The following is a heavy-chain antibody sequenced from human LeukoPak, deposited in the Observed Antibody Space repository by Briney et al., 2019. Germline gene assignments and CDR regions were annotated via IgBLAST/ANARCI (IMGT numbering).Heavy chain of an antibody. CDR2: ISYDGSNK. CDR1: GFAFGSYG. CDR3: AKAASDLVDIAYFDY. J-gene: IGHJ4*02. V-gene: IGHV3-30*18. D-gene: IGHD2-2*03. Sequence: GGSLRFSCAASGFAFGSYGMHWVRQAPGKGLKWVAMISYDGSNKYYADSVKGRFTISRDNSKNTFALQMNSLRAADTAVYYCAKAASDLVDIAYFDYWGQGTLVTVSP.